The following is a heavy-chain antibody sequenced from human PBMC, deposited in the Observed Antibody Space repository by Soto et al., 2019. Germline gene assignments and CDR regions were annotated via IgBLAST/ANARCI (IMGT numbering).Heavy chain of an antibody. CDR1: GGTFSSYA. J-gene: IGHJ4*02. D-gene: IGHD2-15*01. CDR2: IIPIFGTA. CDR3: ARDPGYCSGGSCPDY. Sequence: ASVKVSCKASGGTFSSYAISWVRQAPGQGLEWMGGIIPIFGTANYAQKFQGRVTITADESTSTAYMELSSLRSEDTAVYYCARDPGYCSGGSCPDYWGQGTLVTVSS. V-gene: IGHV1-69*13.